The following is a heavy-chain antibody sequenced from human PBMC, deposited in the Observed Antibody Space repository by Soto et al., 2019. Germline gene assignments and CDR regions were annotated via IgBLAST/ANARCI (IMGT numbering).Heavy chain of an antibody. D-gene: IGHD1-26*01. CDR3: AKDRSGSWTFDY. CDR1: GFTLSSYG. CDR2: IAYDGSNI. J-gene: IGHJ4*02. Sequence: GGSLRLSCAASGFTLSSYGMHWVRQAPGKGLEWVAVIAYDGSNIYYADSVKGRFTIFRDNSKNTLYLQMNSLRAYDTAVYYCAKDRSGSWTFDYWGQGTLVTVSS. V-gene: IGHV3-30*18.